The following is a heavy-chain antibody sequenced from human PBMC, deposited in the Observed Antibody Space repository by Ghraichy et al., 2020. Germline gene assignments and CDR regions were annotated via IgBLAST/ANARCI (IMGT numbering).Heavy chain of an antibody. CDR1: GYTFTSYG. J-gene: IGHJ5*02. D-gene: IGHD2-2*01. CDR3: ARVGVVVPAAIRTWFDP. Sequence: ASVKVSCKASGYTFTSYGISWVRQAPGQGLEWMGWISAYNGNTNYAQKLQGRVTMTTDTSTSTAYMELRSLRSDDTAVYYCARVGVVVPAAIRTWFDPWGQGTLVTVSS. CDR2: ISAYNGNT. V-gene: IGHV1-18*04.